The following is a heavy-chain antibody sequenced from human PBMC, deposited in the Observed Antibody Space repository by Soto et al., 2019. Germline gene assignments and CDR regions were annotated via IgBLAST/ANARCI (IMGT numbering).Heavy chain of an antibody. J-gene: IGHJ6*02. CDR3: TTGMIHYYDSSGYYYVLDYYYYGMDV. CDR2: ISYDGSNK. V-gene: IGHV3-30*03. CDR1: GFTFSSYG. Sequence: HPGGSLRLSCAASGFTFSSYGMHWVRQAPGKGLEWVAVISYDGSNKYYADSVKGRLTISRDNSKNTLYLQMNSLKTEDTAVYYCTTGMIHYYDSSGYYYVLDYYYYGMDVWGQGTTVTVSS. D-gene: IGHD3-22*01.